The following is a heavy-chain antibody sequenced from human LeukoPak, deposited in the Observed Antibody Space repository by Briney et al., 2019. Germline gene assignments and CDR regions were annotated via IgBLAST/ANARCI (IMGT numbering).Heavy chain of an antibody. J-gene: IGHJ5*02. V-gene: IGHV3-7*01. Sequence: PGGSLRLSCAASGFTFSTYWMNWVRQAPGKGLEWVANIKQDGSEKSYVDSVKGRFTISRDNAKNSLYLQLTSLGAEDTAIYYCARDPRVGYCSSSSCQGGYNYFDPWGQGTLVTVSS. D-gene: IGHD2-2*01. CDR1: GFTFSTYW. CDR2: IKQDGSEK. CDR3: ARDPRVGYCSSSSCQGGYNYFDP.